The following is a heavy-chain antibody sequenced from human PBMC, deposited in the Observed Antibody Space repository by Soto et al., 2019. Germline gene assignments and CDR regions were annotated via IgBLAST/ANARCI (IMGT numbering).Heavy chain of an antibody. CDR3: ARDLVVTAKCLDP. D-gene: IGHD2-21*02. V-gene: IGHV1-69*01. J-gene: IGHJ5*02. CDR1: EGTFSSYG. CDR2: IIPIYETV. Sequence: QVSLVQSGAEVKKAGSSVKVSCKASEGTFSSYGISWVRQAPGQGLEGMGGIIPIYETVTYAQRFQGRLTISADESTRTAYMELSSLRPDDTAVYYCARDLVVTAKCLDPWGQGTLVTVSS.